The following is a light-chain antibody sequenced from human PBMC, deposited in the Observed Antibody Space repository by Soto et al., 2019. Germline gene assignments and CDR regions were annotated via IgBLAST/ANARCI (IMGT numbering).Light chain of an antibody. J-gene: IGKJ5*01. CDR2: GAS. CDR1: QRVSARY. V-gene: IGKV3-20*01. Sequence: IVLTQSPGTLSLSPGDRATLSRRASQRVSARYLAWYHQKPGQAPRLLIFGASDRATGIPDRFSGSGSEAEFALTISTLQSEDFAVYYCQQYSVWPLTFGGGTRLEIK. CDR3: QQYSVWPLT.